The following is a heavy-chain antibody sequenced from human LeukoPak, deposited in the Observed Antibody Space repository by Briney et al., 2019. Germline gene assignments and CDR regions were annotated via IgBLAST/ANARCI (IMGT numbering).Heavy chain of an antibody. V-gene: IGHV4-59*01. CDR3: ARVGAYCSGGSCYGALWYYYGMDV. Sequence: SETLSLTCTVSGGSINSYYWSWIRQPPGKGLEWIGYIYYGGSTNYNPSLRSRVTMSVDTSKNQFSLKLSSVTAADTAVYYCARVGAYCSGGSCYGALWYYYGMDVWGQGTTVTVSS. CDR1: GGSINSYY. CDR2: IYYGGST. J-gene: IGHJ6*02. D-gene: IGHD2-15*01.